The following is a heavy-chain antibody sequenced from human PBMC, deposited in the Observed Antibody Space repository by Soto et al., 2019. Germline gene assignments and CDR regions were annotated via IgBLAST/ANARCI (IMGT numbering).Heavy chain of an antibody. J-gene: IGHJ4*02. V-gene: IGHV3-48*01. D-gene: IGHD1-26*01. CDR3: TYFPGY. CDR1: GFTFSSYS. CDR2: ISSSSSTI. Sequence: EVQLVESGGGLVQPGGSLRLSCAASGFTFSSYSMNWVRQAPGKGLEWVSYISSSSSTIYYANSVKGRFTISRDITKNSRNLQMNSLRAADTAVYYWTYFPGYWGQGTLVTVSS.